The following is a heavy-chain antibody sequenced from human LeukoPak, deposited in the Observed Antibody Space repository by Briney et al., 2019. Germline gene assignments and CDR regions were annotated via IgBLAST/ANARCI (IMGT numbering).Heavy chain of an antibody. CDR2: IYYSGST. CDR3: ARGGYYGSGNDFRFDP. V-gene: IGHV4-59*01. J-gene: IGHJ5*02. CDR1: GGSISSYY. D-gene: IGHD3-10*01. Sequence: SEALSLTCTVAGGSISSYYWSWIRQPPGKGLEWIGYIYYSGSTNYNPSLKSRVTISVDTSKNQFSLKLSSVTAADTAIYYCARGGYYGSGNDFRFDPWGQGTLVTVSS.